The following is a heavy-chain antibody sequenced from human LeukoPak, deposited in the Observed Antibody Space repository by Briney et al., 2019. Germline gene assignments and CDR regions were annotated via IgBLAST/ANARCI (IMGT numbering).Heavy chain of an antibody. CDR1: GGSISSGSYY. CDR3: ARGTKQLELRGWFDP. Sequence: SQTLSLTCTVSGGSISSGSYYWSWIRQPPWKGLEWIGYIYYSGSTNYNPSLKSRFTISVDTSKNQFSLKLSSVTAADTAVYYCARGTKQLELRGWFDPWGQGTLVTVSS. J-gene: IGHJ5*02. CDR2: IYYSGST. V-gene: IGHV4-61*01. D-gene: IGHD1-7*01.